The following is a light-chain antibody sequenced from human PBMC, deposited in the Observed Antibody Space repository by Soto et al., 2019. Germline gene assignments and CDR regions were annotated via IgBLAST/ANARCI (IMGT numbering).Light chain of an antibody. Sequence: QSALTQPPSVSATPGQRVTISCSGSNSNIGTNTVNWYQQLPGTAPRLLIYTNNQRPSGVPQRFSGSKTGTSASLAIGGLQSEDGADYYCAAWDDSLGAYVFGTGTKVTVL. CDR1: NSNIGTNT. CDR2: TNN. V-gene: IGLV1-44*01. J-gene: IGLJ1*01. CDR3: AAWDDSLGAYV.